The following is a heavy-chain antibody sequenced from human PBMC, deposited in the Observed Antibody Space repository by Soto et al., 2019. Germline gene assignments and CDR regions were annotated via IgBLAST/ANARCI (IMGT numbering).Heavy chain of an antibody. CDR2: ISYDGSIK. CDR3: AREWSTSGDLDY. V-gene: IGHV3-30-3*01. CDR1: GFTFSSHS. Sequence: QVQLVESGGGVVQPGRSLRLSCAASGFTFSSHSIQWVRQAPGKGLEWVAVISYDGSIKYYADSVKGRFTISRDNCKNTAYLQMNSLRAEDTAVFYCAREWSTSGDLDYWCQGTLVIVSS. J-gene: IGHJ4*02. D-gene: IGHD3-10*01.